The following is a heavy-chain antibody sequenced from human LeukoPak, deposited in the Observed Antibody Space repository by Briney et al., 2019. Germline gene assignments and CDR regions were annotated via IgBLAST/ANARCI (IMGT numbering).Heavy chain of an antibody. Sequence: PGGSLRLSCGASGFTFSSYSMNWVRQAPGKGLEWVSSISSSSSYIYYADSVKGRFTISRDNAKNSLYLQMNSLRAEDTAVYYCARDHDRYDSSGYPYWGQGTLVTVSS. D-gene: IGHD3-22*01. CDR3: ARDHDRYDSSGYPY. CDR1: GFTFSSYS. V-gene: IGHV3-21*01. J-gene: IGHJ4*02. CDR2: ISSSSSYI.